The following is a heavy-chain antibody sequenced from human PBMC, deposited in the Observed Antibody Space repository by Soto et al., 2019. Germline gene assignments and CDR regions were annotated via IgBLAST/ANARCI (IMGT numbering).Heavy chain of an antibody. D-gene: IGHD2-15*01. CDR2: IHYDGET. CDR3: ARSVVGAQSPTDY. Sequence: QVQLQESGPGLVKPSQTLSLTCSVSGISISRGGSYWGWIRQQAGKGLEWIGYIHYDGETFFNPSLESRLSISADTSKNQFSLKLISVTAADTAVYYCARSVVGAQSPTDYWGQGILVTVSS. CDR1: GISISRGGSY. V-gene: IGHV4-31*03. J-gene: IGHJ4*02.